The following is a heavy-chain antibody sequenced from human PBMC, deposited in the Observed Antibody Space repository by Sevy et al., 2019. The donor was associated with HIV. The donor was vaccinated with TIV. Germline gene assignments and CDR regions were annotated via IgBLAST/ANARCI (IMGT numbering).Heavy chain of an antibody. J-gene: IGHJ6*02. CDR2: IRGSGGST. V-gene: IGHV3-23*01. Sequence: GESLKISCAASGFTFSSYAMSWVRQAPGKGLEWVSTIRGSGGSTSYADTVKGRFTISRDNSKNTLYLQMNSLRAEDTAVYYCHGDYDSSQLASYYYYGMDVWGQGTTVTVSS. CDR3: HGDYDSSQLASYYYYGMDV. CDR1: GFTFSSYA. D-gene: IGHD3-22*01.